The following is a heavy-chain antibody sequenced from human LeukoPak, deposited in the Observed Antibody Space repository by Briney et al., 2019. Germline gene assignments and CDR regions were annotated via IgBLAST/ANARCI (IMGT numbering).Heavy chain of an antibody. CDR1: GYTFTSYD. CDR3: ARGTHSGYDWSYYYYYGMDV. CDR2: MNPNSGNT. Sequence: ASVKVSCKASGYTFTSYDTNWVRQATGQGLEWMGWMNPNSGNTGYAQKFQGRVTMTRNTSISTAYMELSSLRSEDTAVYYCARGTHSGYDWSYYYYYGMDVWGQGTTVTVSS. V-gene: IGHV1-8*01. J-gene: IGHJ6*02. D-gene: IGHD5-12*01.